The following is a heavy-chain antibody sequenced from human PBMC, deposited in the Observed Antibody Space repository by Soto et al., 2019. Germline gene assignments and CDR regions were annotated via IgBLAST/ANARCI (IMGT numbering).Heavy chain of an antibody. CDR3: ARERMSSSWYYFDY. CDR1: GFTFSSYG. J-gene: IGHJ4*02. Sequence: QVQLVESGGGVVQPGRSLRLSCAASGFTFSSYGMHWVRQAPGKGLEWVAVIWYDGSNKYYADSVKGRFTISRDNSKNTLYLQMNSLRAEDTAVYYCARERMSSSWYYFDYWGQGTLVTVSS. V-gene: IGHV3-33*01. CDR2: IWYDGSNK. D-gene: IGHD6-13*01.